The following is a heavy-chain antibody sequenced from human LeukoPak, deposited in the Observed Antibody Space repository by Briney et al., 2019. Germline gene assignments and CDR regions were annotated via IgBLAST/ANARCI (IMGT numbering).Heavy chain of an antibody. CDR3: ASGRGYDSSGYYLPTLDY. D-gene: IGHD3-22*01. V-gene: IGHV1-3*01. CDR1: GYTFTSYA. J-gene: IGHJ4*02. Sequence: GASVKVSCKASGYTFTSYAMHWVRQAPGQRLEWMGWINAGNGNTKYSQKFQGRVTITRDTSTSTVYMELSSLRSEDTAVYYCASGRGYDSSGYYLPTLDYWGQGTLVTVSS. CDR2: INAGNGNT.